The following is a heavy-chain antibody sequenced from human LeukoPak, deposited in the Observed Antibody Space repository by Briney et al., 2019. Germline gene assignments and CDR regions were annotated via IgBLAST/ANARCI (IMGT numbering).Heavy chain of an antibody. J-gene: IGHJ3*02. CDR2: IYYSGST. V-gene: IGHV4-31*03. CDR3: ARKTLRFLEWLLVDDAFDI. Sequence: SQTLSLTCTVSGGSTSSGGYYWSWIRQHPGKGLEWIGYIYYSGSTYYNPSLKSRVTISVDTSKNQFSLKLSSVTAADTAVYYCARKTLRFLEWLLVDDAFDIWGQGTMVTVSS. CDR1: GGSTSSGGYY. D-gene: IGHD3-3*01.